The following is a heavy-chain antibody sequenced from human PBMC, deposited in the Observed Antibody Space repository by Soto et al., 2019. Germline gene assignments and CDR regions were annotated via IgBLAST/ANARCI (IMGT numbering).Heavy chain of an antibody. D-gene: IGHD6-6*01. CDR1: GYTFTSYY. CDR3: ARYKQLAGRGDYYYGMDV. Sequence: SSVKVSCKASGYTFTSYYMHWVRQAPGQGLEWMGIINPSGGSTGYAQKFQGRVTMTRDTSTSTVYMELSSLRSEDTAVYYCARYKQLAGRGDYYYGMDVWGQGTTVTVSS. J-gene: IGHJ6*02. CDR2: INPSGGST. V-gene: IGHV1-46*01.